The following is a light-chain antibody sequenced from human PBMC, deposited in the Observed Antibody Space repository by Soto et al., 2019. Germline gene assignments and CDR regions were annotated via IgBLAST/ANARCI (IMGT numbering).Light chain of an antibody. Sequence: EIEVTQSPATLSLSPGERATLSCRASQSVSSFFAWYQQKPGQSPRLLIYDASNRASGIPARFTGSGSGTDFTLTISSVEPEDSAIYYCQQPGNWWTFGQGTKVEIK. J-gene: IGKJ1*01. CDR1: QSVSSF. V-gene: IGKV3-11*01. CDR2: DAS. CDR3: QQPGNWWT.